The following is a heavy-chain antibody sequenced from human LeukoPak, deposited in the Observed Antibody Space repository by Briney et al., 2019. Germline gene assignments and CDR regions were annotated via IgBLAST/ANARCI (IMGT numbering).Heavy chain of an antibody. Sequence: SETLSLTCAVYGGSFSGYYWSWIRQPPGKGLEWIGEINHSGSTNYNPSLKSRVTISVDTSKNQFSLKLSSMTAADTAVYYCARSSSWYRWFDPWGQGTLVTVSS. CDR1: GGSFSGYY. V-gene: IGHV4-34*01. J-gene: IGHJ5*02. CDR3: ARSSSWYRWFDP. D-gene: IGHD6-13*01. CDR2: INHSGST.